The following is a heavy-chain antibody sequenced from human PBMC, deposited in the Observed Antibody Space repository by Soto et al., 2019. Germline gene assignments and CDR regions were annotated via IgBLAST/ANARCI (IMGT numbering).Heavy chain of an antibody. CDR3: AKDLPTNYYDSSGYDSDY. CDR1: GFTFSSYA. V-gene: IGHV3-23*04. J-gene: IGHJ4*02. D-gene: IGHD3-22*01. CDR2: ISGSGGST. Sequence: EVQLVESAGGLVHPGGSLRLSCAASGFTFSSYAMSWVRQAPGKGLEWVSAISGSGGSTYYADSVKGRFPISRDNSKNTRNLQMNSLRAEDTGVYYCAKDLPTNYYDSSGYDSDYWGQGTLVTVSS.